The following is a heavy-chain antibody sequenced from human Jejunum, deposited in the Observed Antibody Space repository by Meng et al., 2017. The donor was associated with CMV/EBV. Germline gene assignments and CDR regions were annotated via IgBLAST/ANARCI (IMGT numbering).Heavy chain of an antibody. CDR2: ISTSGTTV. Sequence: SGFTFSDYYMSWIRQAPGKGLEWVSYISTSGTTVYYADSVKGRFTISRDNAKNSLYLQMDSQRSEDTAVYYCARSFLGVGDAFDIWGQGTMVTVSS. J-gene: IGHJ3*02. CDR1: GFTFSDYY. D-gene: IGHD1-26*01. V-gene: IGHV3-11*01. CDR3: ARSFLGVGDAFDI.